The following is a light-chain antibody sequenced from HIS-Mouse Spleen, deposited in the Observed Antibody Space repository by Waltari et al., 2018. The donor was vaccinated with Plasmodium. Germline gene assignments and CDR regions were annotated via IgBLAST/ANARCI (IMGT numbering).Light chain of an antibody. J-gene: IGKJ2*01. V-gene: IGKV1-33*01. CDR2: DAS. CDR1: QDISNY. Sequence: DIQMTQSLPSLSASVGDRVTITCQASQDISNYLNCYQQKPGKAPKLLIYDASNLETGVPSRFSGSGSGTDFTFTISSLQPEDIATYYCQQYDNLPYTFGQGTKLEIK. CDR3: QQYDNLPYT.